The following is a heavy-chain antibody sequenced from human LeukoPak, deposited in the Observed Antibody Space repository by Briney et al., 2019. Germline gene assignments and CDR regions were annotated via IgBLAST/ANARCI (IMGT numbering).Heavy chain of an antibody. CDR2: INPNSGGT. CDR3: ARDRSRGSYYDY. Sequence: GASVKVSCKASGYTFTGYYMYWVRQAPGQGLEWMGWINPNSGGTNYAQKFQGRVTMTRDTSISTAYMELSRLRSDDTAVYYCARDRSRGSYYDYWGQGTLVTVSS. CDR1: GYTFTGYY. D-gene: IGHD1-26*01. V-gene: IGHV1-2*02. J-gene: IGHJ4*02.